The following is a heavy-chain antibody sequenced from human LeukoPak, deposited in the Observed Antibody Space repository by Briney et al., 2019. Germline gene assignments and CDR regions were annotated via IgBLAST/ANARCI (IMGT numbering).Heavy chain of an antibody. Sequence: GGSLRLSCAASGFTFSSYATHWVRQAPGKGLEWVAVISYDGSNKYYADSVKGRLTISRDNSKNTLYLQMNSLRAEDTAVYYCARVSRGNYYFDYWGPGTLVTVSS. CDR2: ISYDGSNK. CDR1: GFTFSSYA. CDR3: ARVSRGNYYFDY. V-gene: IGHV3-30-3*01. J-gene: IGHJ4*02.